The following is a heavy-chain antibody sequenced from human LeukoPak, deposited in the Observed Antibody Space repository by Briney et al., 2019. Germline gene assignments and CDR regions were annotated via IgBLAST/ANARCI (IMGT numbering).Heavy chain of an antibody. Sequence: SVRVSCKASXGTFSSYAISWVRQAPGQGLEWMGRIIPILGIANCAQKFQGRVTITADKSTSTAYMELSSLRSEDTAVYYCAREIGEWSRDAFDIWGQGTMVTVSS. CDR2: IIPILGIA. V-gene: IGHV1-69*04. J-gene: IGHJ3*02. D-gene: IGHD3-10*01. CDR1: XGTFSSYA. CDR3: AREIGEWSRDAFDI.